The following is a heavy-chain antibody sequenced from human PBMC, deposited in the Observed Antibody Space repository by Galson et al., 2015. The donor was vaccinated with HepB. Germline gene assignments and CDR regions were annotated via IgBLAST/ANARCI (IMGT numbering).Heavy chain of an antibody. CDR1: GFTFSSYG. CDR2: IWYDGSNK. Sequence: SLRLSCAASGFTFSSYGMHWVRQAPGKGLEWVAVIWYDGSNKYYADSVKGRSTISRDNSKNTLYLQMNSLRAEDTAVYYCARDRDLLVGATPLGRLWGRGTLVTVSS. D-gene: IGHD1-26*01. CDR3: ARDRDLLVGATPLGRL. J-gene: IGHJ2*01. V-gene: IGHV3-33*01.